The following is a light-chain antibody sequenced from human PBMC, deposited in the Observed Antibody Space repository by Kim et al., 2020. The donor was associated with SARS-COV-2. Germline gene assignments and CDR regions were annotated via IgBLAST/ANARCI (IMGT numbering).Light chain of an antibody. CDR3: SSYAGSSRYV. CDR2: DVS. J-gene: IGLJ1*01. Sequence: QSALTQPASVSGSPGQSITISCTGTSSDVGGYNYVSWYQQHPGKAPKLMIYDVSDRPSGVSNRFSGSKSGNTASLTISGLQDEDEADYYCSSYAGSSRYVFGTGTKVTVL. CDR1: SSDVGGYNY. V-gene: IGLV2-14*03.